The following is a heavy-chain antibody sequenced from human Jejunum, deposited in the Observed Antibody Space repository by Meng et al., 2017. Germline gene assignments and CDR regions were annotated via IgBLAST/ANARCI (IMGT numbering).Heavy chain of an antibody. CDR1: GDSVSSNSAG. Sequence: QIQLQQSGPGLVKPSQTPPLTCAISGDSVSSNSAGWNWIRQSPSRGLAWLGRTYYRSKWYIDYAVSVKSRITINPDTSKNQFSLHLNSVTPEDTAVYYCAGGGLVRSTRGYFDYWGQGTLVTVSS. CDR2: TYYRSKWYI. D-gene: IGHD1-26*01. J-gene: IGHJ4*02. CDR3: AGGGLVRSTRGYFDY. V-gene: IGHV6-1*01.